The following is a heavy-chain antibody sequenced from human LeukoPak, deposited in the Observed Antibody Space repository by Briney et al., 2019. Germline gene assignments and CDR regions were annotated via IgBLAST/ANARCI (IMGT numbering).Heavy chain of an antibody. J-gene: IGHJ4*02. CDR2: IYTSGST. CDR3: ARVGGNFDY. V-gene: IGHV4-61*02. Sequence: SETLSLTCTVSGGSISSGSYYWSWIRHPAGKGLEWIGRIYTSGSTNYNPSLKSRVSISVDTSKNQFSLKLSSVTAADTAVYYCARVGGNFDYWGQGTLVTVSS. D-gene: IGHD2-15*01. CDR1: GGSISSGSYY.